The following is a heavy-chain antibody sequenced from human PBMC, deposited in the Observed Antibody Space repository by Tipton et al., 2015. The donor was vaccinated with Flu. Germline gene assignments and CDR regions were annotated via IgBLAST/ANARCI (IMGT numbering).Heavy chain of an antibody. CDR2: IYHSGTT. CDR3: ARHTGDSVRGVIDY. Sequence: GLVKPSETLSLTCSVSGYSLRSTYYWGWVRRPPGKGLEWIGTIYHSGTTYYNPSLKSRLTISVDTSENQFSLKLSSVTAADTAVYYCARHTGDSVRGVIDYWGQGAPVTVSS. J-gene: IGHJ4*02. CDR1: GYSLRSTYY. D-gene: IGHD3-10*02. V-gene: IGHV4-38-2*01.